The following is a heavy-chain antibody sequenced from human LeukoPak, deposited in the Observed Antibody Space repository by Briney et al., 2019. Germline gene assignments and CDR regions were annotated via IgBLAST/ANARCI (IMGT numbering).Heavy chain of an antibody. J-gene: IGHJ4*02. D-gene: IGHD6-25*01. CDR3: ARDTLAAADS. CDR1: GDSVSRDGAA. Sequence: SQTLSLTCAISGDSVSRDGAAWTWIRQSPSGGLEWLGRTYYRSKWHNEYAVSVRGRMAISPDTSKNQFSLHLSSATPEDTAVYFCARDTLAAADSWGQGALVTVSS. CDR2: TYYRSKWHN. V-gene: IGHV6-1*01.